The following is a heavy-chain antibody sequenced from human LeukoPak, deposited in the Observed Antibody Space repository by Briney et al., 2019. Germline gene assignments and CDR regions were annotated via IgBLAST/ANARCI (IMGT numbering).Heavy chain of an antibody. CDR3: ARLEGVGPRESFDI. CDR2: IYYSGST. Sequence: PSETLSLTCTVPGGSIISHYWSWIRQPPGKGLEWIGYIYYSGSTNYNPSLKSRITISVDTSKNQFSLQLNSMTAADTAVYYCARLEGVGPRESFDIWGQGTKVTVSS. V-gene: IGHV4-59*08. CDR1: GGSIISHY. J-gene: IGHJ3*02. D-gene: IGHD1-1*01.